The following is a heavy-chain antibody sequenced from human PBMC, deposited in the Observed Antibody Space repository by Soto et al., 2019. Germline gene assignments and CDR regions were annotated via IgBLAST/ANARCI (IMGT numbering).Heavy chain of an antibody. CDR2: IIPIFGTA. J-gene: IGHJ3*02. D-gene: IGHD2-2*01. Sequence: SVKVSCKASGVTFSSYAISWVRPAPGQGLEWMGGIIPIFGTANYAQKFQGRVTVTADESTSTAYMELRSLRSEDTAVYYCAARVRSSPFDIWGQGTMVTVSS. V-gene: IGHV1-69*13. CDR3: AARVRSSPFDI. CDR1: GVTFSSYA.